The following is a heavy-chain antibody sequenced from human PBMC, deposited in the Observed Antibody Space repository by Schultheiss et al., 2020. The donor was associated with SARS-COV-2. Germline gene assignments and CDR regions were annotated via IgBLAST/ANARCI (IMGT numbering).Heavy chain of an antibody. D-gene: IGHD1-14*01. J-gene: IGHJ4*02. V-gene: IGHV3-23*01. CDR2: ISGSGGST. CDR1: GFTFSDYT. Sequence: GGSLRLSCAASGFTFSDYTMNWVRQAPGKGLEWVSAISGSGGSTYYADSVKGRFTISRDNSKNTLYLQMNSLRAEDTAVYYCARDTGSLYWGQETLVTVSS. CDR3: ARDTGSLY.